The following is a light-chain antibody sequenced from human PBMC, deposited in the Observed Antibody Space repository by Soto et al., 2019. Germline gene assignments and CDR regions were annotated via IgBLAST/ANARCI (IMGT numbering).Light chain of an antibody. Sequence: DIQMTHSPSALSASVWDRVTITFRASKGISNFLAWYQQKPGEVPILLIYGSYTLQSGVTSRFSGSGSGTDFNLTISSMEPEDVGTYYCKKYDSDHRTFGQGTKV. CDR2: GSY. J-gene: IGKJ1*01. V-gene: IGKV1-27*01. CDR1: KGISNF. CDR3: KKYDSDHRT.